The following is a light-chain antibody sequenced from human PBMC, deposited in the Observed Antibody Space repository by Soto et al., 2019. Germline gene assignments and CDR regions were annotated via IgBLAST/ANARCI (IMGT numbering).Light chain of an antibody. V-gene: IGLV2-14*01. J-gene: IGLJ2*01. Sequence: QSALTQPASVSGSPGQSITISCTGTSSDIGDYTHVSWYQQHPGKAPKLIIYEVSDRPSGVSNRFSGSKSGNTASLTISGLQTEEEADYYCCSYTSISTSAVFGGGTKLTVL. CDR1: SSDIGDYTH. CDR3: CSYTSISTSAV. CDR2: EVS.